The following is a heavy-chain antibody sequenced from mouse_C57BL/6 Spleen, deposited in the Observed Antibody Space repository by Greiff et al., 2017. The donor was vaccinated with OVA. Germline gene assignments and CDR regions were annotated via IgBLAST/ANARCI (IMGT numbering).Heavy chain of an antibody. D-gene: IGHD2-3*01. J-gene: IGHJ2*01. CDR2: IDPSDSYT. Sequence: QVQLQQPGAELVMPGASVKLSCKASGYTFTSYWMHWVKQRPGQGLEWIGEIDPSDSYTNYNRKFKGKSTLTVDKSSSTAYMQLSSLTSEDSAVYYCARYNDGYYVDYWGQGTTLTVSS. CDR1: GYTFTSYW. CDR3: ARYNDGYYVDY. V-gene: IGHV1-69*01.